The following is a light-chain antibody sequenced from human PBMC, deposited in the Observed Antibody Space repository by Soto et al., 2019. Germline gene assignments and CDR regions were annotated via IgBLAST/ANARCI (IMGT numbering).Light chain of an antibody. J-gene: IGLJ2*01. Sequence: QSALTQPASVSGSPGQSITISCTGTSSDVGGYNYVSWYQPHPGKAPKLMIYDVRNRPSGVSNRFSGSKSGNTASLTISGRQAEDEADYYCSSYTSSSTLRVFGGGTKLTVL. V-gene: IGLV2-14*01. CDR3: SSYTSSSTLRV. CDR1: SSDVGGYNY. CDR2: DVR.